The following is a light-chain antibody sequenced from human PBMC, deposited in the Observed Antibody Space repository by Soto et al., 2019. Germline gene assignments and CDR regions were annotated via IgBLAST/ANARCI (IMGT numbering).Light chain of an antibody. V-gene: IGKV1-39*01. J-gene: IGKJ1*01. Sequence: DIQMTQSPSSLSASVGDRVTITCRASQSISSYLNWYQQKPGKAPKLLISAASSLQSGVPSRFSGSGSGTDVTLTISRLQPEDFATYYCQQSYSTPRTCGQGTKVEIK. CDR1: QSISSY. CDR3: QQSYSTPRT. CDR2: AAS.